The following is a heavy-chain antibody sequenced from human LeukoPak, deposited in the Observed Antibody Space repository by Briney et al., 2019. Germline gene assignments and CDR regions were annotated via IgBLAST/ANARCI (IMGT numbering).Heavy chain of an antibody. V-gene: IGHV1-8*03. CDR2: INPNSGNT. J-gene: IGHJ4*02. CDR3: ARGYRYNWNYGGLAY. D-gene: IGHD1-7*01. Sequence: ASVKVSCKASGYTFTGYYMHWVRQAPGQGLEWMGRINPNSGNTGYAQKFQGRVTITRNTSISTAYMELSSLRSEDTAVYYCARGYRYNWNYGGLAYWGQGTLVTVSS. CDR1: GYTFTGYY.